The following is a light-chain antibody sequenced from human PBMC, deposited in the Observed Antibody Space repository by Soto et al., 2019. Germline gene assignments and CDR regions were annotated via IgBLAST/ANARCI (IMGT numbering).Light chain of an antibody. CDR2: GAS. CDR1: QSISSS. CDR3: QQYINWPPRIT. Sequence: EIVMTQSPATLSVSPGERATLSCRASQSISSSLAWYQQKPGQAPRLLIYGASTRATGIPARFIGSGSGTDFTLTISSLQSEDFAVYFCQQYINWPPRITFGHGTRLEIK. V-gene: IGKV3-15*01. J-gene: IGKJ5*01.